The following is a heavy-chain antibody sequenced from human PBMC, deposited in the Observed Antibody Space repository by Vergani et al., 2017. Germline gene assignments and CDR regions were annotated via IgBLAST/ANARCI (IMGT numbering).Heavy chain of an antibody. V-gene: IGHV1-69*17. CDR1: GGTFSSYA. CDR3: ARGQHDDYVWGSYRPLDY. Sequence: QVQLVQSGAEVKKPGSSVKVSCKASGGTFSSYAISWVRQAPGQGLEWMGGIIPIFGIANYAQKFQGRVTITADKSTSTAYMELSSLRSEDTAVYYCARGQHDDYVWGSYRPLDYWGQGTLVTVSS. CDR2: IIPIFGIA. D-gene: IGHD3-16*02. J-gene: IGHJ4*02.